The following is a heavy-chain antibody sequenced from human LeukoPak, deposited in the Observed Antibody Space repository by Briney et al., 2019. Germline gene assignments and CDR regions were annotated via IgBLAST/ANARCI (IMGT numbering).Heavy chain of an antibody. CDR1: GYLFTSYW. J-gene: IGHJ4*02. CDR3: GRYCSSTSCYDY. V-gene: IGHV5-10-1*01. Sequence: GESLRISCKGSGYLFTSYWISWVRQMPGKGLEWMGRIDPSDSYTNYSPSFQGHVTISADKSISTAYLQWSSLKASDTAMYYCGRYCSSTSCYDYWGQGTLVTVSS. D-gene: IGHD2-2*01. CDR2: IDPSDSYT.